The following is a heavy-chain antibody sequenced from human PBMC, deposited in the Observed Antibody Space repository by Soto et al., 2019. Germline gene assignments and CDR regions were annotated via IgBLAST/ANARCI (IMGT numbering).Heavy chain of an antibody. V-gene: IGHV4-30-2*01. CDR1: GGSITSDS. CDR2: IYHNGRA. J-gene: IGHJ4*02. Sequence: QLQLQESDSGLVKPSQTLSLTCAVSGGSITSDSWSWIRQPPGKGLEWIGYIYHNGRAFYNSSLKSRVTMSVDMSKNQISLNLRSVTAADTAVYYCVRDRGYGTLDSWGQGTLVTVSS. CDR3: VRDRGYGTLDS. D-gene: IGHD5-12*01.